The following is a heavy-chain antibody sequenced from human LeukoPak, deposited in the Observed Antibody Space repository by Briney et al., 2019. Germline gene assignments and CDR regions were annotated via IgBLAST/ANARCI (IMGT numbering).Heavy chain of an antibody. Sequence: SETLSLTCSVSGGSISRSSYYWGWTRQPPGKGLEWIGSIYYSGSTYYNPSLKSRVTISVDTSRNQFSLKLGSVTAADTAVYYCARHGSIATGAFTYWGQGTLVTVSS. CDR2: IYYSGST. CDR3: ARHGSIATGAFTY. J-gene: IGHJ4*02. D-gene: IGHD6-13*01. V-gene: IGHV4-39*01. CDR1: GGSISRSSYY.